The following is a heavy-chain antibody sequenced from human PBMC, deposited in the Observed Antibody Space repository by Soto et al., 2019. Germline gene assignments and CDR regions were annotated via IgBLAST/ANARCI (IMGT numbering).Heavy chain of an antibody. CDR3: GRVIPPDMAPASDY. Sequence: SVKVSCKASGGTLSAYAISWVRQAPGQGLEWMGGIIPIFGTANYAQKFQGRVTITADESTSTAYMELSSQRSEDTAVYYCGRVIPPDMAPASDYWGQGTLVTVSS. V-gene: IGHV1-69*13. CDR2: IIPIFGTA. D-gene: IGHD6-13*01. J-gene: IGHJ4*02. CDR1: GGTLSAYA.